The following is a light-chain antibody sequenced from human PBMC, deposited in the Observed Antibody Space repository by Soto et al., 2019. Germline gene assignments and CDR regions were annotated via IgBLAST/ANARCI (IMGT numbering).Light chain of an antibody. CDR1: SSDVGGYNS. Sequence: QSALTQPASVSGSPGQSITISCTGTSSDVGGYNSVSWYQQHPGKAPKLIIYDVTNRPSGVSNRFSGSKSGNTASLTISGLQAEDEAGYYCSSYTRSSTLVFGGGTKLTVL. CDR3: SSYTRSSTLV. V-gene: IGLV2-14*01. CDR2: DVT. J-gene: IGLJ2*01.